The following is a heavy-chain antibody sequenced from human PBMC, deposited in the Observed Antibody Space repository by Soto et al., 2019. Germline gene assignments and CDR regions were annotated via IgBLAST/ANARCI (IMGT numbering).Heavy chain of an antibody. CDR1: GFTFSSYA. J-gene: IGHJ4*02. D-gene: IGHD3-3*01. CDR3: ARDTYDFWSGYSLSWV. Sequence: VQLVESGGGVVQPGRSLRLSCAACGFTFSSYAMHWVRQAPGKGLEWVAVISYDGSNKYYADSVKGRFTISRDNSKNTLYLQMNSLRAEDTAVYYCARDTYDFWSGYSLSWVWGQGTLVTVSS. CDR2: ISYDGSNK. V-gene: IGHV3-30-3*01.